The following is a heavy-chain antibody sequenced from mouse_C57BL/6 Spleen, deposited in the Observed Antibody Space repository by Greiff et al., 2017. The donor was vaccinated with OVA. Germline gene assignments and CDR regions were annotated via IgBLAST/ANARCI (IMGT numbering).Heavy chain of an antibody. D-gene: IGHD2-2*01. J-gene: IGHJ1*03. CDR2: ISSGGSYT. Sequence: EVKLMESGGDLVKPGGSLKLSCAASGFTFSSYGMSWVRQTPDKRLEWVATISSGGSYTYYPDSVKGRFTISRDNAKNTLYLQMSSLKSEDTAMYYCARHEEVTTVRLWYFDVWGTGTTVTVSS. V-gene: IGHV5-6*01. CDR1: GFTFSSYG. CDR3: ARHEEVTTVRLWYFDV.